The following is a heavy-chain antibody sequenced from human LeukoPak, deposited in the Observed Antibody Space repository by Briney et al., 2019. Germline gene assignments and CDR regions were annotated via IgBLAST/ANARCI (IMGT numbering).Heavy chain of an antibody. V-gene: IGHV4-34*01. J-gene: IGHJ5*02. CDR3: ARDLSTGTTVYWFDP. CDR2: INHSGST. Sequence: SETLSLTCAVYGGSFSGYYWSWIRQPPGKGLEWIGEINHSGSTNHNPSLKSRVTISVDTSKNQFSLKLSSVTAADTAVYYCARDLSTGTTVYWFDPWGQGTLVTVSS. CDR1: GGSFSGYY. D-gene: IGHD1-1*01.